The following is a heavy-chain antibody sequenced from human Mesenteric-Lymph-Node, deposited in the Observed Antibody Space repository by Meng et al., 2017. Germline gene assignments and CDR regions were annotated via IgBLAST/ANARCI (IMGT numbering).Heavy chain of an antibody. J-gene: IGHJ4*02. CDR2: INPNTGGT. Sequence: QVQLVQSGAEVKKPGAAVKVSCKASGYTFTVYYMHWMRQAPGQGLEWMGRINPNTGGTDYAQKFQGRVTMTRDTSIRTDYMELSSLRSDDTAVYYCARATVPGASYDLWGQGTLVTVSS. CDR3: ARATVPGASYDL. V-gene: IGHV1-2*06. D-gene: IGHD6-19*01. CDR1: GYTFTVYY.